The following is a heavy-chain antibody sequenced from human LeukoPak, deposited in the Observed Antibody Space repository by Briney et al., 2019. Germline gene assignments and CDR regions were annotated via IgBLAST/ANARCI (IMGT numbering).Heavy chain of an antibody. CDR2: IYYSGST. CDR3: ASTGRGWFGASSWFDP. V-gene: IGHV4-61*08. Sequence: PSETLSLTCTVSGVTIRSGDYYWGWIRQSPGKGLEWIGYIYYSGSTNYNPSLKSRVTISVDTSKNQFSLKLSSVTAADTAVYYYASTGRGWFGASSWFDPWGQGTLVTVSS. CDR1: GVTIRSGDYY. J-gene: IGHJ5*02. D-gene: IGHD3-10*01.